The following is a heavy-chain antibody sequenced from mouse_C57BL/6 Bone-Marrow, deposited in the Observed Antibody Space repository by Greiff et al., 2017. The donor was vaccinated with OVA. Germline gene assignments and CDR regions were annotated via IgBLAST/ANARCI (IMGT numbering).Heavy chain of an antibody. CDR3: ARSPYYY. CDR1: GYAFSSSW. Sequence: VQLQQSGPELVKPGASVKISCKASGYAFSSSWMNWVKQRPGKGLEWIGRIYPGDGDTNYNGKFKGKATLTADKSSSTAYMQLSSLTSEDSAVYFCARSPYYYWGQGTTLTVSS. D-gene: IGHD1-1*01. CDR2: IYPGDGDT. V-gene: IGHV1-82*01. J-gene: IGHJ2*01.